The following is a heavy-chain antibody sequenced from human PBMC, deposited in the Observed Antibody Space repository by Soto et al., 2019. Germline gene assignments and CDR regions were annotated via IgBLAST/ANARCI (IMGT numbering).Heavy chain of an antibody. CDR3: AKDARPTTYHYYYYGMDV. CDR2: ISWDSGST. J-gene: IGHJ6*02. V-gene: IGHV3-43*01. D-gene: IGHD4-17*01. CDR1: GFTFDDYT. Sequence: EVQLVESGGVVVQPGGSLRLSCAASGFTFDDYTMHWVRQAPGKGLEWVSLISWDSGSTYYADSVKGRFTISRDNSKNSLYLQMNSLRTEDTALYYCAKDARPTTYHYYYYGMDVWGQGTTVTVSS.